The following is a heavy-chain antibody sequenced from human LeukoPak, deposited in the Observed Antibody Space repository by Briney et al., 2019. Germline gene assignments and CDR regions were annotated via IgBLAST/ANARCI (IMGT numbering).Heavy chain of an antibody. J-gene: IGHJ1*01. Sequence: PGGSLRLSCAASGFTFSSYWMHWVRQAPGKGLVWVSRSKSDGKTNYADSVKGRFTISRDNAKTTVSLQMNSLRAEDTGVYYCARTPSEIGGYYPEYFRHWGQGTLVTVSS. V-gene: IGHV3-74*01. CDR2: SKSDGKT. CDR1: GFTFSSYW. D-gene: IGHD3-22*01. CDR3: ARTPSEIGGYYPEYFRH.